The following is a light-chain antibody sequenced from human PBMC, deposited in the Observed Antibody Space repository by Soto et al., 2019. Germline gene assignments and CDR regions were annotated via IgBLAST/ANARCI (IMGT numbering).Light chain of an antibody. CDR2: GAS. J-gene: IGKJ2*01. CDR3: QHYGSSAYT. V-gene: IGKV3-20*01. Sequence: EVVMTQSPATLSVSPGERVTLSCRASQFVSTNLAWYQQKPGQSPRLLIYGASNRATGIPDRFSGSGSGTDFTLTISRLEPEDFAVFYCQHYGSSAYTFGQGTTLEIK. CDR1: QFVSTN.